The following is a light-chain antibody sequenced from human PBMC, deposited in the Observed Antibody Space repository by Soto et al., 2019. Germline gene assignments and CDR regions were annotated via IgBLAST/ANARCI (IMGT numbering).Light chain of an antibody. CDR1: QGISNW. CDR3: QHYNGYRWT. J-gene: IGKJ1*01. CDR2: HAS. Sequence: DIQLTQSPSTLSASVGDRVTLTCRASQGISNWLAWYQQKPGKAPKLLIFHASSLESGVPSRFSGSGSGTEFTLTISSLRPDDFATYYCQHYNGYRWTFGQGTKVDIK. V-gene: IGKV1-5*01.